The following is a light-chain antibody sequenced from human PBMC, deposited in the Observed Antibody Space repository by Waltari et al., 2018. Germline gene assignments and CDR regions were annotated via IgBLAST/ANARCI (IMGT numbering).Light chain of an antibody. Sequence: DIVMTQSPDSLAVSLGERATINCKSSQSVLYSSNNKNYLAWYQQKPGQPPKLLIYWASTRESGVPDRFSGSGSGTDFTLTISSLQAEDVAVYYCQQYYSSNHFGQGTKLEIK. CDR1: QSVLYSSNNKNY. J-gene: IGKJ2*01. V-gene: IGKV4-1*01. CDR3: QQYYSSNH. CDR2: WAS.